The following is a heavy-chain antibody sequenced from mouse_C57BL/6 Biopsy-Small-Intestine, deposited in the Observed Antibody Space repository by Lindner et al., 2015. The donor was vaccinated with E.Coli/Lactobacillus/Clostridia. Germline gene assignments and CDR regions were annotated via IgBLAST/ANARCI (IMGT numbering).Heavy chain of an antibody. CDR1: GYTFTTYI. CDR3: ARSYYSNYEYFDY. J-gene: IGHJ2*01. Sequence: VQLQESGPELVKPGASVKMSCKASGYTFTTYIMHWVKQKPGQGLEWIGYIDPYNAGTEYTEKFKGKATLTSDKSSSTAYMEISSLTSEDSAVYYCARSYYSNYEYFDYWGQGTTLTVSS. CDR2: IDPYNAGT. V-gene: IGHV1-14*01. D-gene: IGHD2-5*01.